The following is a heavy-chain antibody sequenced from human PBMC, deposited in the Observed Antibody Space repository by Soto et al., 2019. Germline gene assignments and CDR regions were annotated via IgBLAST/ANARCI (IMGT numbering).Heavy chain of an antibody. CDR3: ARERYYYDSSGYRPNNWFDP. CDR1: GGSISSYY. Sequence: SETLSLTCTVSGGSISSYYWSWIRQPPGKGLEWIGYIYYSGSTNYNPSLKSRVTISVDTSKNQFSLKLSSVTAADTAVYYCARERYYYDSSGYRPNNWFDPWCQGTLVTVSS. V-gene: IGHV4-59*01. J-gene: IGHJ5*02. CDR2: IYYSGST. D-gene: IGHD3-22*01.